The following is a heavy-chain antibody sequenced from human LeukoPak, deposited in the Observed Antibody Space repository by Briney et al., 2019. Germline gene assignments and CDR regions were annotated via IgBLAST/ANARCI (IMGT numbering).Heavy chain of an antibody. V-gene: IGHV1-2*02. CDR1: GYTFTGYY. J-gene: IGHJ5*02. CDR3: ARDADCSSTSCYGGLRNWFDP. Sequence: GASVKVFCKASGYTFTGYYMHWVRPAPGQGLEWMGWINPNSGGTNYAQKFQGRVTMTRDTSISTAYMELSRLRSDDTAVYYCARDADCSSTSCYGGLRNWFDPWGQGTLVTVSS. CDR2: INPNSGGT. D-gene: IGHD2-2*01.